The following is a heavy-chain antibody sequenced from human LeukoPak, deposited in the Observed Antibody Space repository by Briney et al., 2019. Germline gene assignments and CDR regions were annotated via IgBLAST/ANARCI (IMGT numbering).Heavy chain of an antibody. V-gene: IGHV1-8*02. D-gene: IGHD3-9*01. CDR3: ARGLGYDILTGPDAFDI. J-gene: IGHJ3*02. CDR2: MNPNSGNR. CDR1: GYTFTGYY. Sequence: GASVKVSCKASGYTFTGYYMHWVRQATGQGLEWMAWMNPNSGNRGHAPKFQDRVTMTRNTSISTAYMELSSLRSEDSAVYYCARGLGYDILTGPDAFDIWGQGTMVTVSS.